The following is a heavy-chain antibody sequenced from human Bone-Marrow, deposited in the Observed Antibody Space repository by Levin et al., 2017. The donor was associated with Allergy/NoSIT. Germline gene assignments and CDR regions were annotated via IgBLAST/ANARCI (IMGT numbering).Heavy chain of an antibody. Sequence: PGGSLRLSCVVSGLTFSTYGFHWVRQAPGKGLEWVAVMWSDGNHKYADSVKGRFTISRDNSKNTMYLQMNSPRAEDTAVYYCVRDNGYSGYGDDIWGQGTMVTVSS. CDR3: VRDNGYSGYGDDI. D-gene: IGHD5-12*01. CDR1: GLTFSTYG. J-gene: IGHJ3*02. CDR2: MWSDGNHK. V-gene: IGHV3-33*01.